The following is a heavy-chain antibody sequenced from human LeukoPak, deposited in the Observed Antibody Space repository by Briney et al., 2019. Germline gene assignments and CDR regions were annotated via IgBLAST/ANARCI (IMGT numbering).Heavy chain of an antibody. V-gene: IGHV3-11*04. CDR3: ARGVYYDILTGYYSWDYFDY. Sequence: GGSLRLSCAASGFTFSDYYMSWIRQAPGKGLEWVSYISSSGSTIYYADSVKGRFTISRDNAKNSLYLQMNSLRAEDTAVYYCARGVYYDILTGYYSWDYFDYWGQGTLVTVSS. CDR2: ISSSGSTI. D-gene: IGHD3-9*01. CDR1: GFTFSDYY. J-gene: IGHJ4*02.